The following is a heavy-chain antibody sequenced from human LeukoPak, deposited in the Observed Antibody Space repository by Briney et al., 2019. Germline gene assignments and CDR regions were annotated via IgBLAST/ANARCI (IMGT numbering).Heavy chain of an antibody. CDR3: ARGYSSSWYYFDH. CDR1: GFTVSSNY. CDR2: IYSGGST. D-gene: IGHD6-13*01. J-gene: IGHJ4*02. Sequence: PGGSLRLSCAASGFTVSSNYMSWVRHAPGKGLEWVSVIYSGGSTYYADSVKGRFTISRDNSKNTLYLQMNSLRAEDTAVYYCARGYSSSWYYFDHWGQGTLVTVSS. V-gene: IGHV3-53*01.